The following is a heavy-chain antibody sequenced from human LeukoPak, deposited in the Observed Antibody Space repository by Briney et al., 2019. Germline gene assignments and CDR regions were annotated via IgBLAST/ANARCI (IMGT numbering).Heavy chain of an antibody. D-gene: IGHD1-14*01. J-gene: IGHJ4*02. Sequence: GGSLRLPCAASGFTFSSYAMHWVRQAPGKGLEWVAVISYDGSNKYYADSVKGRFTISRDNSKNTLYLQMNSLRAEDTAVYYCARVLVWARSQPGDYWGQGTLVTVSS. CDR3: ARVLVWARSQPGDY. V-gene: IGHV3-30-3*01. CDR2: ISYDGSNK. CDR1: GFTFSSYA.